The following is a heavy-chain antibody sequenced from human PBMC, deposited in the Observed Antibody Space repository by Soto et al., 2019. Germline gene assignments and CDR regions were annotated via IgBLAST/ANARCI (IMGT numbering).Heavy chain of an antibody. CDR1: GYTFTAYY. V-gene: IGHV1-2*02. D-gene: IGHD2-21*02. J-gene: IGHJ4*01. CDR2: INPDSGDT. CDR3: AGDTGDRSFET. Sequence: ASVKVSCKASGYTFTAYYIHWVRQAPGQGLEWMGWINPDSGDTSYAQKFQGRVTMTRDASLGPAYMELSSLRSDDTAIYYCAGDTGDRSFETRGHGPLLTVYS.